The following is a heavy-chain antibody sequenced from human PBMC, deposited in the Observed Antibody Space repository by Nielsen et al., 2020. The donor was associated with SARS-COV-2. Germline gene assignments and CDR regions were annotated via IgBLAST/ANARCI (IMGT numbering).Heavy chain of an antibody. CDR3: ARSGYSYGYYYYMDV. CDR1: GFTFDDYA. J-gene: IGHJ6*03. Sequence: SLKISCAASGFTFDDYAMHWVRQAPGKGLEWVSGISWNSGSIGYADSVKGRFTISRDNAKNSLYLQMNSLRAEDTALYYCARSGYSYGYYYYMDVWGKGTTVTVSS. CDR2: ISWNSGSI. V-gene: IGHV3-9*01. D-gene: IGHD5-18*01.